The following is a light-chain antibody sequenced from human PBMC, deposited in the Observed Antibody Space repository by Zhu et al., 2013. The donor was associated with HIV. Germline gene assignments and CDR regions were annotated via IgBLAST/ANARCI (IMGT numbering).Light chain of an antibody. J-gene: IGKJ1*01. CDR1: QSVLYSSNNKNY. CDR3: QQYSSPPRT. V-gene: IGKV4-1*01. Sequence: DIVMTQSPDSLAVSLGERATINCKSSQSVLYSSNNKNYLAWYQQKPGQPPKLLIYWASTRESGVPDRFSGSGSGTDFTLTISDLQAEDVAVYFCQQYSSPPRTFGQGTKVDI. CDR2: WAS.